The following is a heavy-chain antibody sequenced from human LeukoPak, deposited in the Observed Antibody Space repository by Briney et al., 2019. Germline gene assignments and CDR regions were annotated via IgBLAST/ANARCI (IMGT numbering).Heavy chain of an antibody. CDR2: ISPSGGS. Sequence: SETLSLTCAVYGESFTDYFWSWIRETPGKGLEWIGEISPSGGSRFYPPLKSRVTISMDTSKKQFSLRLTSVNAADTAVYYCATTNDYTRGGYDYWGQGTLVTVSS. CDR3: ATTNDYTRGGYDY. CDR1: GESFTDYF. D-gene: IGHD4-11*01. J-gene: IGHJ4*02. V-gene: IGHV4-34*01.